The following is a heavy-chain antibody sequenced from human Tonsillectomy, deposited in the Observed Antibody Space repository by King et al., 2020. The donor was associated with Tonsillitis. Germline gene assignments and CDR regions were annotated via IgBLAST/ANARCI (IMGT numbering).Heavy chain of an antibody. D-gene: IGHD3-3*01. CDR1: GGSISSGSYY. J-gene: IGHJ4*02. CDR3: AVGGYDFWSGWGDY. V-gene: IGHV4-61*02. CDR2: IYTSGST. Sequence: QVQLQESGPGLVKPSQTLSLTCTVSGGSISSGSYYWSWIRQPAGKGLEWIGRIYTSGSTNYNPSLKSRVTISVDTSKNQFSLKLSSVTAADTAVYYCAVGGYDFWSGWGDYWGQGTLVTVSS.